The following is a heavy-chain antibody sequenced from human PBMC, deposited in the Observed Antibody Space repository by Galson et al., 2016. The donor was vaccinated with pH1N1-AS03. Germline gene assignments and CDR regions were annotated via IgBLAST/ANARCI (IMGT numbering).Heavy chain of an antibody. CDR1: GYIFTSHW. J-gene: IGHJ4*02. CDR3: ARQVRDGYNDYFDY. D-gene: IGHD5-24*01. V-gene: IGHV5-51*01. CDR2: IYPGDSDT. Sequence: QSGAEVKKPGESLKISCKTSGYIFTSHWVAWVRHMPGKGLVWMGIIYPGDSDTRYSPSFQGQVTISADRSINTAYLQCSSLMASDTAIYYFARQVRDGYNDYFDYWGQGILVTVSS.